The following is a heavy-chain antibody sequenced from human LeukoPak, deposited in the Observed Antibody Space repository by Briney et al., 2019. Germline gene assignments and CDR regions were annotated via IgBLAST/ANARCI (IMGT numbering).Heavy chain of an antibody. V-gene: IGHV4-34*01. CDR2: INHSGST. CDR3: ARGRPYGSGSYYTSPYYYYYMDV. Sequence: GSLRLSCAASGFTVSSNYMSWVRQPPGKGLEWVGEINHSGSTNYNPSLKSRVTISVDTSKNQFSLKLSSVTAADTAVYYCARGRPYGSGSYYTSPYYYYYMDVWGKGTTVTVSS. D-gene: IGHD3-10*01. J-gene: IGHJ6*03. CDR1: GFTVSSNY.